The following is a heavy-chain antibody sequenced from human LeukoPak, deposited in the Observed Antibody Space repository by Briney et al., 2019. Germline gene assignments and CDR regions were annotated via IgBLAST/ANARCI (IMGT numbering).Heavy chain of an antibody. CDR1: GFTFSSYW. CDR3: ARVVTMVRDYYYYYGMDV. J-gene: IGHJ6*02. Sequence: GGSLRLSCAASGFTFSSYWMSWVRQAPGKGLEWVANIKQDGSEKYYVDSVKGRFTISRDNAKNSLYLQMNSLRAEDTAVYYCARVVTMVRDYYYYYGMDVWGQGTTVTVSS. V-gene: IGHV3-7*01. CDR2: IKQDGSEK. D-gene: IGHD3-10*01.